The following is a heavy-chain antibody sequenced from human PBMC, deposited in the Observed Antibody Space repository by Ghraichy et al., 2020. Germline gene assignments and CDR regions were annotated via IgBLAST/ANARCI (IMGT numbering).Heavy chain of an antibody. D-gene: IGHD3-3*01. Sequence: ASVKVSCKASGYTFTSYGISWVRQAPGQGLEWMGWISAYNGNTNYAQKLQGRVTMTTDTSTSTAYMELRSLRSDDTAVYYCARIPGWGYDFWSGYYFLEESYYYYGMDVWGQGTTVTVSS. J-gene: IGHJ6*02. CDR2: ISAYNGNT. CDR3: ARIPGWGYDFWSGYYFLEESYYYYGMDV. V-gene: IGHV1-18*04. CDR1: GYTFTSYG.